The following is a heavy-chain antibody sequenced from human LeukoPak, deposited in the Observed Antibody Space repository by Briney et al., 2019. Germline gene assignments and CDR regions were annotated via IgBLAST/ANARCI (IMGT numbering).Heavy chain of an antibody. D-gene: IGHD6-19*01. Sequence: GGSLRLSCAASGFTFSNAWMSWVRQTPEKGLEWVSSISSSSSYIYYADSVKGRFTISRDNAKNSLYLQMNSLRAEDTAVYYCARESIAVAGTFDYWGQGTLVTVSS. CDR1: GFTFSNAW. V-gene: IGHV3-21*01. J-gene: IGHJ4*02. CDR3: ARESIAVAGTFDY. CDR2: ISSSSSYI.